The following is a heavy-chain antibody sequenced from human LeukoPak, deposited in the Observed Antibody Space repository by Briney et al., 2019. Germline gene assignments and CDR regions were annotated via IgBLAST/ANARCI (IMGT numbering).Heavy chain of an antibody. CDR2: IYNSGST. CDR1: GYSISSGYY. D-gene: IGHD3-3*01. Sequence: SETLSLTCTVSGYSISSGYYWGWIRRPPGKGLEWIGSIYNSGSTYYNPSLKIRVTISVDTSKNQFSLKLSSVTAADTAVYYCARAFGADFWSGYYPSYYHYMDVWGKGTTVTVSS. V-gene: IGHV4-38-2*02. J-gene: IGHJ6*03. CDR3: ARAFGADFWSGYYPSYYHYMDV.